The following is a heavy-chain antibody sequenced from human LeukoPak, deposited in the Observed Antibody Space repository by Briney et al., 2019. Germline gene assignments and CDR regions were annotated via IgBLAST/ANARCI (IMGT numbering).Heavy chain of an antibody. V-gene: IGHV3-74*01. Sequence: GGSLRLSCAASGFTFSTYWMHWVRRAPGKGLVWVSRINSDGTSTSYADSVRGRFTISRDNAKNTLFLQMNSLRAEDTAVYYCVRQQLVHIDYWGQGNLVTVSS. D-gene: IGHD6-13*01. J-gene: IGHJ4*02. CDR2: INSDGTST. CDR1: GFTFSTYW. CDR3: VRQQLVHIDY.